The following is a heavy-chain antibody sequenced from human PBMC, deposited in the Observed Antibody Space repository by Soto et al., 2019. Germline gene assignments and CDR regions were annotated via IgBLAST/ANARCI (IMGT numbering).Heavy chain of an antibody. Sequence: QVQLVQSGAEVKKPGASVKVSCKASGYTFTSYGISWVRQAPGQGLEWMGWISAYNGNTNYAQKLQGRVTMTTDTSXSXXYMELRSLRSDDTAVYYCARDRRYYDILTLFGLQHWGQGTLVTVSS. J-gene: IGHJ1*01. CDR2: ISAYNGNT. CDR1: GYTFTSYG. V-gene: IGHV1-18*01. D-gene: IGHD3-9*01. CDR3: ARDRRYYDILTLFGLQH.